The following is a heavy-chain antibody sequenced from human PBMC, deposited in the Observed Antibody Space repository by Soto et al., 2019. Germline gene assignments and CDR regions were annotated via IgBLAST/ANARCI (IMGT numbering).Heavy chain of an antibody. CDR1: GFTFSTYA. CDR2: IRISGGDT. V-gene: IGHV3-23*01. D-gene: IGHD4-17*01. J-gene: IGHJ4*02. Sequence: GGSPRLSCAASGFTFSTYAMSWVRQAPGKGLEWVSTIRISGGDTYYADSVKGRFTISRDNSKNTLYLQMNSLSAEDTAVYYCAKDDYGDSGPIFDYWGQGTLVNVS. CDR3: AKDDYGDSGPIFDY.